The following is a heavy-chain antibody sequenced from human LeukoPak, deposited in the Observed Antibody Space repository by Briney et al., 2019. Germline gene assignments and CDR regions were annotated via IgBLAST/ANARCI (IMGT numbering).Heavy chain of an antibody. J-gene: IGHJ4*02. D-gene: IGHD1-26*01. CDR3: AKDGGSYPAYYFDY. Sequence: PGGSLRLSCAASGFTFDDYAMHWVRQAPGKGLEWVSGISWNSGSIGYADSVKGRFTISRDNAKNSLYLQMDSLRAEDTALYYCAKDGGSYPAYYFDYWGQGTLVTVSS. V-gene: IGHV3-9*01. CDR2: ISWNSGSI. CDR1: GFTFDDYA.